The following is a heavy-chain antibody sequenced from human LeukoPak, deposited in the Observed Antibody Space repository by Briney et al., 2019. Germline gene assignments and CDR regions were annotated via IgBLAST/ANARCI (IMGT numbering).Heavy chain of an antibody. J-gene: IGHJ4*02. V-gene: IGHV3-33*08. CDR3: ARLFSNTFYYHSGTHLDY. CDR2: IWYDGSNK. Sequence: GGSLRLSCAASGFTFSNSAMSWVRQAPGKGLEWVAFIWYDGSNKYYTDSVKGRFTISRDNSKNTLYLQMNSLRAEDTAVYYCARLFSNTFYYHSGTHLDYWGQGTLVTVSS. CDR1: GFTFSNSA. D-gene: IGHD3-10*01.